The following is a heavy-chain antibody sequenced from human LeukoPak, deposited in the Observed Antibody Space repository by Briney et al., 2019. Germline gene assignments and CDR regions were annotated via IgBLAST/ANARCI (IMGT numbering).Heavy chain of an antibody. CDR2: INHSGST. CDR1: GGSFSGYY. J-gene: IGHJ4*02. Sequence: SETLSLTCAVYGGSFSGYYWSWIRQPPGKGLEWTGEINHSGSTNCNPSLKSRVTISVDTSKNQFSLKLSSVTAADTAVYYCARRGSGSYYNDLMDYWGQGTLVTVSS. CDR3: ARRGSGSYYNDLMDY. V-gene: IGHV4-34*01. D-gene: IGHD3-10*01.